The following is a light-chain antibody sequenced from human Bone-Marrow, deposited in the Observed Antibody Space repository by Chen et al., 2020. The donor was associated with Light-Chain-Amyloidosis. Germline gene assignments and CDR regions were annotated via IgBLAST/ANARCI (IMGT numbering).Light chain of an antibody. J-gene: IGLJ2*01. CDR3: AAWDDSLSGVV. CDR1: STNLGSND. CDR2: RNN. Sequence: SLLALPHSASVTPWPGLTATCSGSSTNLGSNDVYWYQQTPGTAPKLLIYRNNQRPSGVPDRFSGSKSGTTATLAISGLRSEDEADYYCAAWDDSLSGVVFGGGTKLTVI. V-gene: IGLV1-47*01.